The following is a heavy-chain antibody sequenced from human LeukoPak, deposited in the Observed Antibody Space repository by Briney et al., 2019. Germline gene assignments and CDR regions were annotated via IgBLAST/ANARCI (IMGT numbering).Heavy chain of an antibody. V-gene: IGHV3-74*01. CDR1: GFTFSSYW. J-gene: IGHJ4*02. CDR3: ARGKVDTAMAIDY. CDR2: INSDGSST. D-gene: IGHD5-18*01. Sequence: GGTLRLSCAASGFTFSSYWMHWVRHAPGKGLVWVSRINSDGSSTSYADSVKGRFTISRDNAKHTLYLQMNSLRAEDTAVYYCARGKVDTAMAIDYWGQGTLVTVSS.